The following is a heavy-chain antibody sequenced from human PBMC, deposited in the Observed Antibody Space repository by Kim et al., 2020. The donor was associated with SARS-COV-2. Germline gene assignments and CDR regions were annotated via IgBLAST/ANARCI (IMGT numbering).Heavy chain of an antibody. V-gene: IGHV3-21*01. Sequence: GGSLRLSCAASGFTFSSYSMNWVRQAPGKGLEWDSSISSSSSYIYYADSVKGRFTISRDNAKNSLYLQMNSLRAEDTAVYYCARSVSYKSSTSCLDYWGQGTLVTVSS. J-gene: IGHJ4*02. CDR2: ISSSSSYI. CDR3: ARSVSYKSSTSCLDY. D-gene: IGHD2-2*01. CDR1: GFTFSSYS.